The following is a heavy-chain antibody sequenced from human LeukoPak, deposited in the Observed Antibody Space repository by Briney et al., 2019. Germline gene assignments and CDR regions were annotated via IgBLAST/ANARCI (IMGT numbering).Heavy chain of an antibody. D-gene: IGHD4-23*01. CDR3: ARSKYGGNSDY. CDR2: IYYSGST. CDR1: GGSISSSSYY. V-gene: IGHV4-39*07. Sequence: SETLSLTCTVSGGSISSSSYYWGWIRQPPGKGLEWIGSIYYSGSTYYNPSLKSRVTISVDTSKNQFSLKLSSVTAADTAVYYCARSKYGGNSDYWGQGTLVTVSS. J-gene: IGHJ4*02.